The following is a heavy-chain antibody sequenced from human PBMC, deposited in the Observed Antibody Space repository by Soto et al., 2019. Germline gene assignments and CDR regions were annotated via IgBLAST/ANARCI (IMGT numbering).Heavy chain of an antibody. CDR1: GGSISSSSYY. CDR2: IYYSGST. CDR3: ASQLLWFGSYYGMDV. J-gene: IGHJ6*02. Sequence: SSETLSLTCTVSGGSISSSSYYWGWIRQPPGKGLEWIGSIYYSGSTYYNPSLKSRVTISVDTSKNQFSLKLSSVTAADTAVYYCASQLLWFGSYYGMDVWGQGTTVTVSS. D-gene: IGHD3-10*01. V-gene: IGHV4-39*01.